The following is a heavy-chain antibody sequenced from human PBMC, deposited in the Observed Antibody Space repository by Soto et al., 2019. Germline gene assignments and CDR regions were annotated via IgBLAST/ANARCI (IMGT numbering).Heavy chain of an antibody. V-gene: IGHV3-53*01. Sequence: EVQLVESGGGLIQPGGSLRLSCTASGLSVRNNYMSWVRQAPGMGLEWVSVIYNDGTTYYADSVKGRFTISRDTSKNTLSLQMASLRAEDTAVYYGGSPLPSGRNYGMDVWGKGTTVPVSS. D-gene: IGHD3-10*01. CDR1: GLSVRNNY. CDR3: GSPLPSGRNYGMDV. J-gene: IGHJ6*04. CDR2: IYNDGTT.